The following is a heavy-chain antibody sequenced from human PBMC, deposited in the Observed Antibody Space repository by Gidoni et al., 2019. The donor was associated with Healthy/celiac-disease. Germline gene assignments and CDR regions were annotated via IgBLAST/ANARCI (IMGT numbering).Heavy chain of an antibody. Sequence: QVQLVESGGGVVQPGRSLRLSCAAAGFTFSSHAMHWVRPAPAKGLEWVAVISYDGSNKYYADSVKGRFTISRDNSKNTLYLQMNSLRAEDTAVYYCARDALVAYCGGDCSGGVDYWGQGTLVTVSS. D-gene: IGHD2-21*01. J-gene: IGHJ4*02. CDR1: GFTFSSHA. CDR2: ISYDGSNK. CDR3: ARDALVAYCGGDCSGGVDY. V-gene: IGHV3-30-3*01.